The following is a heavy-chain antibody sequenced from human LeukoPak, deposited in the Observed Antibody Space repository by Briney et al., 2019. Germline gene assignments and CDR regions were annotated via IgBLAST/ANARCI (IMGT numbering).Heavy chain of an antibody. CDR1: GYTFTSYW. V-gene: IGHV5-51*01. J-gene: IGHJ4*02. CDR2: IYPPDSDT. Sequence: GESLKISFKGSGYTFTSYWLGWVRQMPGKGLELMGVIYPPDSDTRYSPSFQGQVTISANRSISTAYVQWRSLKASDAAFYYCAGVCGSFPSDLDFWGQGTLVTVSS. D-gene: IGHD1-26*01. CDR3: AGVCGSFPSDLDF.